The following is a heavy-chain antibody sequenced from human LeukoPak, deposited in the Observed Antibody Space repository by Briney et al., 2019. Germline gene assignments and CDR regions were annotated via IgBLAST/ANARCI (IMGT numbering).Heavy chain of an antibody. CDR3: ARDRVGGSYVFDI. CDR1: GLAFSNYG. CDR2: ISDSSGYT. V-gene: IGHV3-11*06. Sequence: GGSLRLSCAASGLAFSNYGMNWIRQAPGEGLEWVSYISDSSGYTKDADSVKGRFTISRDNAKKSLYLQMNSLRAEDTAVYYCARDRVGGSYVFDIWGQGTMVTVSS. D-gene: IGHD1-26*01. J-gene: IGHJ3*02.